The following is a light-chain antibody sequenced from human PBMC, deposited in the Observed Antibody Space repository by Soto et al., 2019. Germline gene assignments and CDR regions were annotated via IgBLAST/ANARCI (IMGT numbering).Light chain of an antibody. CDR1: SSDVGGYNY. V-gene: IGLV2-8*01. CDR2: EVS. Sequence: QSALTQPPSASGSPGQSVTISCTGASSDVGGYNYVSWYQQHPGKAPKLMIYEVSTRPSGVPDRFSGSNSGNTASLTVSGLQAEDESDYFTSEYGRSGDVLGRGTKLTVL. J-gene: IGLJ2*01. CDR3: SEYGRSGDV.